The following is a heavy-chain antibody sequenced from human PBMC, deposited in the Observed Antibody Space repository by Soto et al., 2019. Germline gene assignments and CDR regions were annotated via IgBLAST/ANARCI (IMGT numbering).Heavy chain of an antibody. CDR3: QALEPTPYYYYYGMDV. J-gene: IGHJ6*02. D-gene: IGHD1-1*01. CDR1: GFTFSSYS. V-gene: IGHV3-48*02. CDR2: ISSSSSTI. Sequence: GGPLRLSCAASGFTFSSYSMNWVRQAPGKGLEWVSYISSSSSTIYYADSVKGRFTISRDNAKNSLHLQMNSLRDEDTAAYYCQALEPTPYYYYYGMDVWGQGATVTVSS.